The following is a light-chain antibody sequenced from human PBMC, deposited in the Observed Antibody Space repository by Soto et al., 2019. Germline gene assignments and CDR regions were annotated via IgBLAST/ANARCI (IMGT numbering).Light chain of an antibody. CDR3: QQYHNWPPWT. V-gene: IGKV3-15*01. CDR1: QSVSSN. CDR2: GAS. Sequence: EIVMTQSPATLSVSPGERATLSCRASQSVSSNLAWYQQKPGQAPRLLIYGASTRATGIPARFSGSGSGTAVTLTISSLQFDDLAVYYCQQYHNWPPWTFGQGTKVEIK. J-gene: IGKJ1*01.